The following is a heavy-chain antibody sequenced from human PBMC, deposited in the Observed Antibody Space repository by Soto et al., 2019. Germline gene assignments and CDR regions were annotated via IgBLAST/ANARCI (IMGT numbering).Heavy chain of an antibody. J-gene: IGHJ4*02. Sequence: QVQLVESGGGVVQPGRSLRLSCAASGFTFSTYGMHWVRQAPGKGLEWVAVISFDGNIKYYADSVKGRFTISRDNSKYTLYLEMDSLSAEETAIYYCAKVLERSMITFGGVIAYWGQGALVTVSS. CDR1: GFTFSTYG. CDR2: ISFDGNIK. CDR3: AKVLERSMITFGGVIAY. D-gene: IGHD3-16*02. V-gene: IGHV3-30*18.